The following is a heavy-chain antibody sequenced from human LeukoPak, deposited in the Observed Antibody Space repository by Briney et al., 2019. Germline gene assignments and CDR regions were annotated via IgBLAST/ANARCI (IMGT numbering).Heavy chain of an antibody. V-gene: IGHV1-8*01. CDR3: ARYGSGSYYYCYGMDV. Sequence: ASVKVSCKASGYTFTSYDINWVRQATGQGLEWMGWMNPNSGNTGYAQKFQGRVTMTRNTSISTAYMELSSLRSEDTAVYYCARYGSGSYYYCYGMDVWGQGTTVTVSS. CDR2: MNPNSGNT. D-gene: IGHD3-10*01. J-gene: IGHJ6*02. CDR1: GYTFTSYD.